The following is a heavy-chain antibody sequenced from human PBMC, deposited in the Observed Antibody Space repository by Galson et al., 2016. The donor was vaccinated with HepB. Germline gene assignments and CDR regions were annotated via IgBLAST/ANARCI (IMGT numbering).Heavy chain of an antibody. CDR1: GFTFSGYW. J-gene: IGHJ4*02. CDR3: ASAPAATESDY. CDR2: IKQDGSEN. D-gene: IGHD6-25*01. Sequence: SLRLSCAASGFTFSGYWMTWVRQAPGKGLEWVANIKQDGSENNYVDSVKGRFTISRDNAQNLVYLQMNSLRAEDTAMYYCASAPAATESDYWGQGTLVTVS. V-gene: IGHV3-7*01.